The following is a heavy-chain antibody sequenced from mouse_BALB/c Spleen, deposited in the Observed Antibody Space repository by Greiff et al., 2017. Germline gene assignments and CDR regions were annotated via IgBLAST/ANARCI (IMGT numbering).Heavy chain of an antibody. CDR2: IWAGGST. D-gene: IGHD2-14*01. V-gene: IGHV2-9*02. Sequence: QVQLKESGPGLVAPSQSLSITCTVSGFSLTSYGVHWVRQPPGKGLEWLGVIWAGGSTNYNSALMSRLSISKDNSKSQVFLKMNSLQTDDTAMYYCATYRYDGYWYFDVWGAGTTVTVSS. CDR3: ATYRYDGYWYFDV. J-gene: IGHJ1*01. CDR1: GFSLTSYG.